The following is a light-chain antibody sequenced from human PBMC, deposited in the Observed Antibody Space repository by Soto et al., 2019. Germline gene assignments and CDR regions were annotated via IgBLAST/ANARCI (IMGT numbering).Light chain of an antibody. CDR3: QKYDSLPLT. V-gene: IGKV1-33*01. CDR2: DAS. Sequence: DIQMTQSPSSLSASVGDRVTISYQASQDISNYLNWYQHKEGKAPKLLIYDASNLETGVPSRFSGSGSGTDFTLTISSLQPEDIATYYCQKYDSLPLTFGPGTKVDIK. CDR1: QDISNY. J-gene: IGKJ3*01.